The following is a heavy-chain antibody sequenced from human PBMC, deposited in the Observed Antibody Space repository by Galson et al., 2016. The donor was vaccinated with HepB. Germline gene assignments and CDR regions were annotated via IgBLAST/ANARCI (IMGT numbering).Heavy chain of an antibody. J-gene: IGHJ4*02. CDR2: ISGHGGSA. CDR1: QIQFSNFV. CDR3: ATGMSPY. Sequence: SLRLSCAVSQIQFSNFVMSWVRQIPGKGPEWVAGISGHGGSAYYAHPVRGRFAISRDNSNNTVFLHMSGLRVEDTAIYYCATGMSPYGGQGTLVTVSS. V-gene: IGHV3-23*01.